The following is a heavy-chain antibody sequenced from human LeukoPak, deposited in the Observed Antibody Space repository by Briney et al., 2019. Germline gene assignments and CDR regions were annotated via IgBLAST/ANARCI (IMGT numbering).Heavy chain of an antibody. CDR2: INHSGST. CDR1: GGSFSGYY. V-gene: IGHV4-34*01. D-gene: IGHD3-3*01. CDR3: ARGWKSGYYPYYFDY. Sequence: SETLSLTCAVYGGSFSGYYWSWIRQPPGKGLEWIGEINHSGSTNYNPSLKSRVTISVDTSKNQFSLKLSSVTAADTAVYYCARGWKSGYYPYYFDYWGQGTLVTVSS. J-gene: IGHJ4*02.